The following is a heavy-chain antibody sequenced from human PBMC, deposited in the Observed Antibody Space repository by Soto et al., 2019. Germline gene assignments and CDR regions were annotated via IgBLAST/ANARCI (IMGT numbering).Heavy chain of an antibody. CDR3: VRRMFYDFWSQDYYFDY. CDR2: VRPYNGDT. Sequence: ASVKVSCKTSGYVFTSFGISWVRQAPGQGLEWMGWVRPYNGDTKYAEKFQGRVTMTSDTSTTTGYMELRGLRSDETAVYFCVRRMFYDFWSQDYYFDYWGQGTQITFSS. D-gene: IGHD3-3*01. V-gene: IGHV1-18*04. J-gene: IGHJ4*02. CDR1: GYVFTSFG.